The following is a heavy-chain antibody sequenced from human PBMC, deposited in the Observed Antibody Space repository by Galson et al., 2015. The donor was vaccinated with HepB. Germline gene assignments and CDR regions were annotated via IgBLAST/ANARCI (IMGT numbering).Heavy chain of an antibody. D-gene: IGHD3-10*01. V-gene: IGHV3-21*01. Sequence: SLRLSCAASGFTFSSYSMNWVRQAPGKGLEWVSSISSSSSYIYYADSVKGRFTISRDNAKNSLYLQMNSLRAEDTAVYYCARTPGSGKGMDVWGQGTTVTVSS. CDR1: GFTFSSYS. J-gene: IGHJ6*02. CDR2: ISSSSSYI. CDR3: ARTPGSGKGMDV.